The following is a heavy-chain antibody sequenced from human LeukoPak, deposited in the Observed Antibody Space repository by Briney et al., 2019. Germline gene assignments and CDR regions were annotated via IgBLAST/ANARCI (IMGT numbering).Heavy chain of an antibody. J-gene: IGHJ6*03. D-gene: IGHD3-16*01. Sequence: ASVKVSCKASGYTFTSYGISWVRQAPGQGLEWMGWISAYNGNTNYAQKLQGRVTMTTDTSTSTAYMELRSLRSDDTAVYYCARAVMITFGEGVTMWSRKLYSGYYYMDVWGKGTTATVSS. CDR1: GYTFTSYG. CDR2: ISAYNGNT. CDR3: ARAVMITFGEGVTMWSRKLYSGYYYMDV. V-gene: IGHV1-18*01.